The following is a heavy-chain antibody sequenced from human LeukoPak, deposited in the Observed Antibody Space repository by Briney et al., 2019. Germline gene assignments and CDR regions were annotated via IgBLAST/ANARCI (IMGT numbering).Heavy chain of an antibody. CDR1: GGSFSGYY. J-gene: IGHJ4*02. CDR2: IYYSGST. CDR3: ARLRGIGNFDY. Sequence: SETLSLTCAVYGGSFSGYYWSWIRQPPGKGLEWIGYIYYSGSTNHKPSLKSRVTISVDTSKNQFSLKLTSVTAADTAVYYCARLRGIGNFDYWGQGTLVTVSS. D-gene: IGHD3-16*01. V-gene: IGHV4-59*01.